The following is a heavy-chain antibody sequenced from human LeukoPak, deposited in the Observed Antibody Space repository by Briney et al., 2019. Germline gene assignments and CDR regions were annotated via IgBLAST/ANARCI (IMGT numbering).Heavy chain of an antibody. V-gene: IGHV1-8*03. Sequence: ASVKVSCKASGYSFTDYDINWVRQATGQGLEWMGWMSPNSGNTGYAQKFQGRVTISRNTSISTAYMELSNLRPEDTAVYYCARDGSGTYWAYYNWFDPWGQGTLVTVSS. J-gene: IGHJ5*02. CDR3: ARDGSGTYWAYYNWFDP. CDR1: GYSFTDYD. D-gene: IGHD3-10*01. CDR2: MSPNSGNT.